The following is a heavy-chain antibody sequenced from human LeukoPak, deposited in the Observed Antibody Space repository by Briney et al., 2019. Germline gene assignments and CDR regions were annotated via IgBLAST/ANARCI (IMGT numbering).Heavy chain of an antibody. CDR2: ISYDGSNK. Sequence: PGGSLRLSCAASGFTFSSYAMRWVRQAPGKGLEWVAVISYDGSNKYYADSVKGRFTISRDNSKNTLYLQMNSLRAEDTAVYYCARDRIAARPVSEVFDYWGQGTPVTVSS. J-gene: IGHJ4*02. D-gene: IGHD6-6*01. V-gene: IGHV3-30*04. CDR1: GFTFSSYA. CDR3: ARDRIAARPVSEVFDY.